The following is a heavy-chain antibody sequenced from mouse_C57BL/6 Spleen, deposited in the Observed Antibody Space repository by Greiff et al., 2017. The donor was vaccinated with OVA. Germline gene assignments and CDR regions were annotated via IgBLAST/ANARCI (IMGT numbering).Heavy chain of an antibody. D-gene: IGHD3-2*02. CDR1: GYTFTDYN. CDR2: INPNNGGT. Sequence: VQLQQSGPELVKPGASVKMSCKASGYTFTDYNMHWVKQSHGKSLEWIGYINPNNGGTSYNQKFKGKATLTVNKSSSTAYMELRSLTSEDSAVYYCARDATAQAPFAYWGQGTLVTVSA. J-gene: IGHJ3*01. CDR3: ARDATAQAPFAY. V-gene: IGHV1-22*01.